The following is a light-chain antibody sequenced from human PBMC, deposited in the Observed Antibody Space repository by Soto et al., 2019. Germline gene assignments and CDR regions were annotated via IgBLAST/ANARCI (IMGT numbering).Light chain of an antibody. V-gene: IGLV2-23*01. CDR3: CSYAGSSTGYV. CDR1: SSDVGSYNL. Sequence: QSALTQPASVSGSPGQSITISCTGTSSDVGSYNLVSWYQQHPGKAPKLMIYEGSKRPSGVSNRFSGSKSGNTASLTISGLQAEDEADYYCCSYAGSSTGYVFGTGTKVTLL. J-gene: IGLJ1*01. CDR2: EGS.